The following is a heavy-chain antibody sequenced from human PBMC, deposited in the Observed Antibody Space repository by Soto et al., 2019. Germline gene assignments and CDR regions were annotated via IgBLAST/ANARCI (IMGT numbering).Heavy chain of an antibody. CDR3: AGSIAAAGNPPRYYGMDV. CDR1: GGTFSSYA. CDR2: IIPIFGTA. J-gene: IGHJ6*02. D-gene: IGHD6-13*01. V-gene: IGHV1-69*06. Sequence: SVKVSCKASGGTFSSYAISWVRQAPGQGLEWMGGIIPIFGTANYAQKFQGRVTITADKSTSTAYMELSSLRSEDTAVYYCAGSIAAAGNPPRYYGMDVWGQGTTVTVSS.